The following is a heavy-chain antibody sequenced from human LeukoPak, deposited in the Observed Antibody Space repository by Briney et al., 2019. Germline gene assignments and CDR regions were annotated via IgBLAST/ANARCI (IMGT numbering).Heavy chain of an antibody. CDR3: TTHPGTVCSSTSCYQTWTNWFDP. CDR2: ISGGGGST. V-gene: IGHV3-23*01. Sequence: HPGGSLRLSCAASGFTFSSYAMSWVRQAPGKGLEWVSAISGGGGSTYYADSVKGRFTISRDNSKNTLYLQMNRVRAEDTAVYYCTTHPGTVCSSTSCYQTWTNWFDPWGQGTLVTVSS. D-gene: IGHD2-2*01. CDR1: GFTFSSYA. J-gene: IGHJ5*02.